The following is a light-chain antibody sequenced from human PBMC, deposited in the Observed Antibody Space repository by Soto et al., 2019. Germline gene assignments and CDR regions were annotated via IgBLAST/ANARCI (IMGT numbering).Light chain of an antibody. Sequence: QSVLTQPPSASGTPGQRVTISCSGSSSNIGSNYIYWYHQLPGTAPKLLIYSNNQRPSGVPDRFSGSKSGTSASLAIGGLRSEDEADYYCAAWDDSLSGYVFGTGTKVTVL. V-gene: IGLV1-47*02. J-gene: IGLJ1*01. CDR3: AAWDDSLSGYV. CDR2: SNN. CDR1: SSNIGSNY.